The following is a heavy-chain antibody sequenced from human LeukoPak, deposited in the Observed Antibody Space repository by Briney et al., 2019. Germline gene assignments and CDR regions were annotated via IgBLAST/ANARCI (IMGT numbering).Heavy chain of an antibody. CDR3: ARQSLGSPVDP. J-gene: IGHJ5*02. D-gene: IGHD3-10*01. Sequence: PGGSLRLSCAASGFTLSSYWMHWVRRAPGKGLVWVSRINSDGSITNYADSVKGRFTISRDNAKNTLFLQMTSLRAEDTAVYYCARQSLGSPVDPWGQGTLVTVSS. CDR2: INSDGSIT. CDR1: GFTLSSYW. V-gene: IGHV3-74*01.